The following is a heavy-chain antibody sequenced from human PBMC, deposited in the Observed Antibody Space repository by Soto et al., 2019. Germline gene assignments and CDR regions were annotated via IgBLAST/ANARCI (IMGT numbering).Heavy chain of an antibody. J-gene: IGHJ5*02. D-gene: IGHD2-21*01. CDR2: IYVTGAV. Sequence: PSDTLSLTCIVSGAARNSGNYYWSWIRQVPGKGLEWIGHIYVTGAVDYNPSLRDRITISQDTSERQFSLNLRLVTAADTAVYYCARLRIATNNYKWFDPWGQGTLVTVSS. V-gene: IGHV4-31*03. CDR1: GAARNSGNYY. CDR3: ARLRIATNNYKWFDP.